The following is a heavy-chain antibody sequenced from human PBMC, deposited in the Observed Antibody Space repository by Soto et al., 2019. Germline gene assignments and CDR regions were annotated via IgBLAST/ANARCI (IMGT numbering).Heavy chain of an antibody. CDR2: IIPIFGTA. V-gene: IGHV1-69*13. CDR3: ATGGSSILLFDY. CDR1: GGTFSSYA. D-gene: IGHD3-10*01. Sequence: GASVKVSCKASGGTFSSYAISWVRQAPGQGLEWMGGIIPIFGTANYAQKFQGRVTMTADESTDTAYMELSSLRSEDTAVYYCATGGSSILLFDYWGQGTLVTVSS. J-gene: IGHJ4*02.